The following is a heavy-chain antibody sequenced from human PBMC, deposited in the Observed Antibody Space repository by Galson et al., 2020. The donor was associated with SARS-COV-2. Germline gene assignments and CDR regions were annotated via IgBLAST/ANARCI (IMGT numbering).Heavy chain of an antibody. J-gene: IGHJ4*02. CDR2: IWYDGSNK. Sequence: TGGSLRLSCAASGFTFSSYGMHWVRQAPGKGLEWVAVIWYDGSNKYYADSVKGRFTISRDNSKNTLYLQMNSLRAEDTAVYYCARDREDSWSWMGGFFDYWGQGTLVTVSS. D-gene: IGHD1-26*01. CDR3: ARDREDSWSWMGGFFDY. CDR1: GFTFSSYG. V-gene: IGHV3-33*01.